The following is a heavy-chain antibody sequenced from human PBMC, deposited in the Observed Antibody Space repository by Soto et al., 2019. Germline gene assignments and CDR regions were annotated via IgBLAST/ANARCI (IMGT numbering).Heavy chain of an antibody. CDR2: ISGSSGTT. J-gene: IGHJ3*02. D-gene: IGHD6-19*01. Sequence: EVQLLESGGGLVQPGGSLRLSCAASGFTFSSYAMSWVRQAPGKGLEWVSAISGSSGTTYYADSVKGRFTFSRDNSKNTLYLQMNSLRADDTAVYYCAKTATGWFSAFDIWGQGTMVTVSS. V-gene: IGHV3-23*01. CDR1: GFTFSSYA. CDR3: AKTATGWFSAFDI.